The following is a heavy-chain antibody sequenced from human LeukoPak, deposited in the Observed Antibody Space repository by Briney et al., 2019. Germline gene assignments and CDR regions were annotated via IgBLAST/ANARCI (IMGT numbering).Heavy chain of an antibody. CDR3: ARVPRRQWLMDY. CDR2: ISSSGSTI. V-gene: IGHV3-11*01. J-gene: IGHJ4*02. CDR1: GFTFSDYY. Sequence: GGSLRLSCAASGFTFSDYYMSWIRQAPGKGLEWVSYISSSGSTIYYADSVKGRFTIPRDNAKNSLYLQMNSLRAEDTAVYYCARVPRRQWLMDYWGQGTLVTVSS. D-gene: IGHD6-19*01.